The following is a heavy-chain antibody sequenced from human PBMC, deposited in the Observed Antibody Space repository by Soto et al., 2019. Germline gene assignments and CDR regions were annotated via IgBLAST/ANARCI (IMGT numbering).Heavy chain of an antibody. CDR3: TTDSRTTMPEVRFDY. V-gene: IGHV3-15*07. J-gene: IGHJ4*01. CDR1: GFPFSNAW. CDR2: VKSKTDGGSA. Sequence: SLRLSCAASGFPFSNAWINWVRQTPGTGLQWVGRVKSKTDGGSADYAAPVKGRFAVSRDDSKNIENLKMNSVKIEDTGVYYCTTDSRTTMPEVRFDYWGHGTLVTVSS. D-gene: IGHD3-10*01.